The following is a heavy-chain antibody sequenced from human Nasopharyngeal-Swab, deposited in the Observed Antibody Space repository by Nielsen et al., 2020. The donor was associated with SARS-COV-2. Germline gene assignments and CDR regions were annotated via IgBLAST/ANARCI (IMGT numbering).Heavy chain of an antibody. Sequence: ASVKVSCKASGYTFTSYAMHWVRQARGQRLEWMGWINAGNGNTKYSQKFQGRVTITRDTSASTAYMELSSLRSEDTAVYYCARDRGYCSSTSCQNAFDIWGQGTMVTVSS. CDR1: GYTFTSYA. D-gene: IGHD2-2*01. J-gene: IGHJ3*02. CDR3: ARDRGYCSSTSCQNAFDI. V-gene: IGHV1-3*01. CDR2: INAGNGNT.